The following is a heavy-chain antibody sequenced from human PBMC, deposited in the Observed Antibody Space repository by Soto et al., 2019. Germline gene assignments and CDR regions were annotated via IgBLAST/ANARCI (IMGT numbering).Heavy chain of an antibody. CDR2: IYWDDDK. Sequence: QITLKESGPTLVKPTQTLTLTCTFSGFSLSTSGVGVGWIRQPPGKALEWLALIYWDDDKRYSPSLKSRLTITEYTSKNHVVLTMTNMDPVDTATYYCAHRQRTVYFDYWGQGTLVTVSS. V-gene: IGHV2-5*02. CDR3: AHRQRTVYFDY. CDR1: GFSLSTSGVG. D-gene: IGHD4-17*01. J-gene: IGHJ4*02.